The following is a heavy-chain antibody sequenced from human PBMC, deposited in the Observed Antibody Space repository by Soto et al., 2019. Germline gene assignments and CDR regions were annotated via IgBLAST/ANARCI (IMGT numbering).Heavy chain of an antibody. Sequence: QVQLQESGPGLVKPSQTLSLTCTVSGGSISSGGYYWSWIRQHPGKGLEGIGYIYYSGSPYYNPSLKSRVTISVDTSKNQFSLKLSSVTAADTAVYYCARTSYDSSGTAADPWGQGTLVTVSS. D-gene: IGHD3-22*01. J-gene: IGHJ5*02. CDR2: IYYSGSP. CDR1: GGSISSGGYY. V-gene: IGHV4-31*03. CDR3: ARTSYDSSGTAADP.